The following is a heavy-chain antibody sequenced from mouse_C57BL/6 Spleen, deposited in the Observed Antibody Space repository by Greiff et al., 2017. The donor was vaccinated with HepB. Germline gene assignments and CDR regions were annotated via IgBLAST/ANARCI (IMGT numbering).Heavy chain of an antibody. V-gene: IGHV7-3*01. D-gene: IGHD6-1*01. CDR1: GFTFTDYY. J-gene: IGHJ2*01. Sequence: EVMLVESGGGLVQPGGSLSLSCAASGFTFTDYYMSWVRQPPGKALEWLGFIRNKANGYTTEYSASVKGRFTISRDNSQSILYLQMNALRAEDSATYYCARYNSLFDYWGQGTTLTVSS. CDR2: IRNKANGYTT. CDR3: ARYNSLFDY.